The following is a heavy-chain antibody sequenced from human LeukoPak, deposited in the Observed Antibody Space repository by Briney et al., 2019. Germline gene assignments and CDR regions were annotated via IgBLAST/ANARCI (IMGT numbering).Heavy chain of an antibody. CDR1: GGSISSYY. Sequence: PSETLSLTCTVSGGSISSYYWSWIRQPPGKGLEWIGYIYYSGSTNYNPSLKSRVTISVDRSKNQFSLKLSSVTAADTAVYYCARAPDGGYGGYYYYGMDVWGQGTTVTVSS. J-gene: IGHJ6*02. D-gene: IGHD4-23*01. CDR3: ARAPDGGYGGYYYYGMDV. V-gene: IGHV4-59*01. CDR2: IYYSGST.